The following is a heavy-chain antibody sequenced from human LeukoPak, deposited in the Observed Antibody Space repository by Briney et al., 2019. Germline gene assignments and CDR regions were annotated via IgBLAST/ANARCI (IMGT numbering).Heavy chain of an antibody. CDR3: ARGPMTYYYGNEAYLTHLNYYFDS. Sequence: SENLSLNCTVSGGSTSSDYWNWIRHPAGNELEWIGRIDTSRRTHSSPSLSSRVTMSMDTSKNQFSLKLSSVTAADTAVYYCARGPMTYYYGNEAYLTHLNYYFDSWGQGTLVTVSS. J-gene: IGHJ4*02. V-gene: IGHV4-4*07. CDR2: IDTSRRT. D-gene: IGHD3-10*01. CDR1: GGSTSSDY.